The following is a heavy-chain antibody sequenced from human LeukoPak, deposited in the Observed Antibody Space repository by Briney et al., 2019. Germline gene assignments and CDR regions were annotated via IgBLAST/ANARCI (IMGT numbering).Heavy chain of an antibody. CDR2: VYPSGRT. CDR3: ASGGRISEAHWFDP. J-gene: IGHJ5*02. Sequence: PETLSLTCTVSGGSISTYYWSWIRQPAGQGLEWMGRVYPSGRTSYNPSLENRVTMSADTSKKQFSLKLRSVTAAETAVYYCASGGRISEAHWFDPWGQGTLVTVSS. V-gene: IGHV4-4*07. CDR1: GGSISTYY. D-gene: IGHD2-15*01.